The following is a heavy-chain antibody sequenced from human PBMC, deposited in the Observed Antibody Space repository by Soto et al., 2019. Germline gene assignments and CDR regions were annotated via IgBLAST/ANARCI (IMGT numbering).Heavy chain of an antibody. CDR3: ARDRRITIFGVVIITPKAPSYYYGMDV. Sequence: SETLSLTCAVSGGSISSSNWWSWVRQPPGKGLEWIGEIYHSGSTNYNPSLKSRVTISVDKSKNQFSLKLSSVTAANTAVYYCARDRRITIFGVVIITPKAPSYYYGMDVWGQGTTVTVSS. D-gene: IGHD3-3*01. V-gene: IGHV4-4*02. CDR2: IYHSGST. CDR1: GGSISSSNW. J-gene: IGHJ6*02.